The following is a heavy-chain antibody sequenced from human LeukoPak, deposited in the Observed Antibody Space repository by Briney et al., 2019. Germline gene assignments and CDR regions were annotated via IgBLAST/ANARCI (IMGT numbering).Heavy chain of an antibody. D-gene: IGHD3-22*01. CDR1: GYTFTSYD. V-gene: IGHV1-46*01. J-gene: IGHJ4*02. CDR2: INPSGGST. CDR3: ARGGRNSLYYDSSGLPGIDY. Sequence: ASVKVSCKASGYTFTSYDINWVRQAPGQGLEWMGIINPSGGSTSYAQKFQGGVTMTRDTSTSTVCMELSSLRSEDTAVYYCARGGRNSLYYDSSGLPGIDYWGQGTLVTVSS.